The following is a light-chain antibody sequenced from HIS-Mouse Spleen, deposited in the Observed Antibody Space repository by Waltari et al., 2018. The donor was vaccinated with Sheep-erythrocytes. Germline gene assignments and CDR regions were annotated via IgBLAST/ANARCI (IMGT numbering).Light chain of an antibody. Sequence: SYELTQPPSVSVSPGQTASITCSGDKLGDKYACWYQQKPGQSPVLVIYQDSKRPTGIPDGFSGSNSGNTATLTISGTQAMDEADYSCQAWDSSTAWVFGGGTKLTVL. V-gene: IGLV3-1*01. CDR1: KLGDKY. CDR2: QDS. CDR3: QAWDSSTAWV. J-gene: IGLJ3*02.